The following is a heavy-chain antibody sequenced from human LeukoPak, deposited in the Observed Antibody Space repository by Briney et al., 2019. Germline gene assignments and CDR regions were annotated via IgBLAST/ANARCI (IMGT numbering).Heavy chain of an antibody. D-gene: IGHD6-13*01. CDR2: ISYDGSNK. V-gene: IGHV3-30*18. CDR1: GFTFSSYG. J-gene: IGHJ4*02. Sequence: GGSLRLSCAASGFTFSSYGMHWVRQAPGKGLEWVAVISYDGSNKYYADSVKGRFTISRDNSKNTLYLQMNSLRAEDTAVYYCAKDWQQLTSPLDYWGQGTLVIVSS. CDR3: AKDWQQLTSPLDY.